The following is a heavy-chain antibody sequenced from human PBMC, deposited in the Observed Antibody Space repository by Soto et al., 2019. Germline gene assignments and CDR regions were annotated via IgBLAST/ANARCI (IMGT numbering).Heavy chain of an antibody. D-gene: IGHD1-1*01. V-gene: IGHV3-23*01. J-gene: IGHJ6*02. CDR1: GFPFSGYA. CDR3: ARTPTIGYGMDV. Sequence: GGSLRLSCAASGFPFSGYAINWVRQAPGKGLEWVSIISGSGSSTNYADSVKGRFTISRDNARDTVYLQMNSLRAEDTAVYYCARTPTIGYGMDVWGQGTTVTVSS. CDR2: ISGSGSST.